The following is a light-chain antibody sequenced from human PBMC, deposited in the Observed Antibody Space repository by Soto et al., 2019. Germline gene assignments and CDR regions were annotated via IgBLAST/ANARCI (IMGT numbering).Light chain of an antibody. Sequence: DIVMTQTPLSLPVTPGEPASISCFCIHVLLDSDEGNTYVDWYLQKPGQSPQLLIYTVSYRASGVPDRFSGSGSGTDFTLKISRVEAEDVGVYYCMQALQTFTFGQGTRLEIK. CDR2: TVS. CDR3: MQALQTFT. CDR1: HVLLDSDEGNTY. V-gene: IGKV2-40*01. J-gene: IGKJ5*01.